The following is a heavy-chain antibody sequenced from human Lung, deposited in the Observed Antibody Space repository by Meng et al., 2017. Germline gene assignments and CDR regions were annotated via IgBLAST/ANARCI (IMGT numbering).Heavy chain of an antibody. J-gene: IGHJ1*01. CDR2: INRDGTKP. CDR3: TNDRLNH. D-gene: IGHD1-1*01. V-gene: IGHV3-74*01. Sequence: EVRLVGFGGVLVPPGGSLRLSCAASGFTFTDHWMHWVRQGPGKGLVWVSRINRDGTKPTYADSVKGRFTISRDNAKNTLYLQMNNLRAEDTAFYYCTNDRLNHWGQGALVTVSS. CDR1: GFTFTDHW.